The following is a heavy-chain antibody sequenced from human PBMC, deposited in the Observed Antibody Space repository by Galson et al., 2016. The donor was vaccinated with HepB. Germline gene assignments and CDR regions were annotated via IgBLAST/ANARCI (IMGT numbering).Heavy chain of an antibody. CDR3: ARDMSSGWYWVYFDY. J-gene: IGHJ4*02. D-gene: IGHD6-19*01. Sequence: SLRLSCAASGFTVSSKYMSWVRQAPGKGLEWVSVIDGGGSTYYADSVKGRFTISRASARNTLLLQMKSLRAEDTAIYYCARDMSSGWYWVYFDYWGQGTLVTVSS. V-gene: IGHV3-53*01. CDR1: GFTVSSKY. CDR2: IDGGGST.